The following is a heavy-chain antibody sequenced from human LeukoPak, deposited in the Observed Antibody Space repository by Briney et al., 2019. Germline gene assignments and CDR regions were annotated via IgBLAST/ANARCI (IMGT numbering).Heavy chain of an antibody. Sequence: ASVKVSCKASGYTLTNSYIHWVRQAPGQGLEWMGLINPGGGNTNYAQNFQGRLTMTRDTSTTTVYMELSSLRSEDTAIYYCARIRDGYNDAYDIWGQGTVVTVPS. CDR3: ARIRDGYNDAYDI. CDR2: INPGGGNT. D-gene: IGHD5-24*01. J-gene: IGHJ3*02. V-gene: IGHV1-46*01. CDR1: GYTLTNSY.